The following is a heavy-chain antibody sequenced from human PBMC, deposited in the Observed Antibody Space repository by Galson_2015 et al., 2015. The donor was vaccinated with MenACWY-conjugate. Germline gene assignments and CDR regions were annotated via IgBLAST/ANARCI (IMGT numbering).Heavy chain of an antibody. CDR1: GFTFSTYW. CDR2: IKPDGSEK. V-gene: IGHV3-7*03. D-gene: IGHD6-6*01. Sequence: SLRLSCAPSGFTFSTYWMTWVRQAPGKGLEWVANIKPDGSEKYYVDSVKGRFNISRDNAQNSLFLQMNSLRAEDTAVYYCARETILTARLRCFHHWGQGSLVTVSS. CDR3: ARETILTARLRCFHH. J-gene: IGHJ1*01.